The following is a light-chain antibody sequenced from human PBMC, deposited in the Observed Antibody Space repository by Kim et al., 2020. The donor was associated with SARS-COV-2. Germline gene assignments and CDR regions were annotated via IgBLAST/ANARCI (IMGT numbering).Light chain of an antibody. V-gene: IGLV9-49*01. CDR1: SGYSNYK. CDR2: VGTGGIVG. J-gene: IGLJ3*02. Sequence: CTLSSGYSNYKVDWYQQRPGKGPRFVMRVGTGGIVGSKGDGIPDRFSVLSSGLNRYLTIKNIQEEDESDYHCGTDHGSGSNFVWVFGGETLLTVL. CDR3: GTDHGSGSNFVWV.